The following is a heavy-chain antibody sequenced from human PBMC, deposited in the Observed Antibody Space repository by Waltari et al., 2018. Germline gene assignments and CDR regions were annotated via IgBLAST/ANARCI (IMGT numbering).Heavy chain of an antibody. CDR3: ARQKLGASDY. V-gene: IGHV4-61*09. Sequence: QVQLQESGPGLVKPSQTLSLTCTVSGGSISSGSYYWSWIRQPAGKGLEWIGYIHTSGSTNYNPSLKSRVTISVDTSKNQFSLKLSSVTAADTAVYYCARQKLGASDYWGQGTLVTVSS. J-gene: IGHJ4*02. D-gene: IGHD1-26*01. CDR1: GGSISSGSYY. CDR2: IHTSGST.